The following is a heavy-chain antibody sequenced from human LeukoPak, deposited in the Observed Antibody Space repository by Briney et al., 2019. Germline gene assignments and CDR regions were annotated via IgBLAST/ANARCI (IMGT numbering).Heavy chain of an antibody. Sequence: GGSLRLSCAASGFTVSSNYMSWVRQAPGKGLEWVSVIYSGGSTYYADSVKGRFTISRDNAKSSLYLQMNSLRVEDTAIYYCARYGSIITTPFDYWGQGILVTVSS. D-gene: IGHD3-10*01. V-gene: IGHV3-53*01. CDR3: ARYGSIITTPFDY. J-gene: IGHJ4*02. CDR1: GFTVSSNY. CDR2: IYSGGST.